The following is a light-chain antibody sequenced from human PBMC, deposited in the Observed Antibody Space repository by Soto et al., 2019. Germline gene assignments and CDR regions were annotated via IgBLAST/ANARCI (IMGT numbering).Light chain of an antibody. V-gene: IGLV1-40*01. CDR3: QSYDSSLSGYVV. Sequence: QSVLTQPPSVSGAPGQKVTISCTGSSSNIGAGYDVHWYQHLPGIAPKLLIYRNNNRPSGVPDRFSGSKSGNSASLAITGLQAEDEADYYCQSYDSSLSGYVVFGGRTKLTVL. J-gene: IGLJ2*01. CDR2: RNN. CDR1: SSNIGAGYD.